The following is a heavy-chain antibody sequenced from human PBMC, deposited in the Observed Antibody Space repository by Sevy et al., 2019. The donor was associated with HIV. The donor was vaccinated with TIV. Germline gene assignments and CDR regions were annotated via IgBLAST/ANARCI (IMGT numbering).Heavy chain of an antibody. Sequence: GGSLRLSCAASGFTFSSYAMHWVRQAPGKGLEWVAVISYDGSNKYYADSVKGSFNITRDNSKNTLYLQMNGLKVEDTAVYYCAKGNKATGSAFDIWGQGTMVTVSS. V-gene: IGHV3-30-3*01. D-gene: IGHD1-1*01. J-gene: IGHJ3*02. CDR1: GFTFSSYA. CDR3: AKGNKATGSAFDI. CDR2: ISYDGSNK.